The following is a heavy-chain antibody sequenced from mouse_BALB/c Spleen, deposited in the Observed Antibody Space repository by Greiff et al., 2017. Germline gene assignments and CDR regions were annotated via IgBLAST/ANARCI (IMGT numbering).Heavy chain of an antibody. CDR3: ASAAPPLD. J-gene: IGHJ3*01. Sequence: EVQLQQSGAELVKPGASVKLSCTASGFNIKDTYMHWVKQRPEQGLEWIGRIDPANGNTKYDPKFQGKATITADTSSNTAYLQLSSLTSEDTAVYYCASAAPPLDWGQGTLVTVSA. V-gene: IGHV14-3*02. CDR1: GFNIKDTY. CDR2: IDPANGNT.